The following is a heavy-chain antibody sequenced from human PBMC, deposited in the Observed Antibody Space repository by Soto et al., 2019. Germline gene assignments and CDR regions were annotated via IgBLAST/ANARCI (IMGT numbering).Heavy chain of an antibody. Sequence: QVQLVESGGGVVQPGRSLRLSCAASGFTFSSYAMHWVRQAPGKGLEGVAVISYDGSNKYYAHSVKGRFTISRDNSKNTLYLQMNSLRAEDTAVYYCARAYEGDYFDYWGQGTLVTVSS. CDR1: GFTFSSYA. J-gene: IGHJ4*02. V-gene: IGHV3-30-3*01. CDR2: ISYDGSNK. D-gene: IGHD3-16*01. CDR3: ARAYEGDYFDY.